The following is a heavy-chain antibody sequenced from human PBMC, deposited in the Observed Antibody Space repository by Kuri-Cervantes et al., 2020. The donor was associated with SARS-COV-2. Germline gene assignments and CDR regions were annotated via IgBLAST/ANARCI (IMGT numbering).Heavy chain of an antibody. CDR1: GYSISSISY. J-gene: IGHJ4*02. Sequence: GSLRLSCAVSGYSISSISYWGWIRQAPGKGREWIGSIYYSGSTYYNPSLKSRVTISVDTSKNQFSLKLSSVTAADTAVYYCARHGYPQSRSSIDYWGQGTLVTVSS. CDR3: ARHGYPQSRSSIDY. D-gene: IGHD5-24*01. CDR2: IYYSGST. V-gene: IGHV4-38-2*01.